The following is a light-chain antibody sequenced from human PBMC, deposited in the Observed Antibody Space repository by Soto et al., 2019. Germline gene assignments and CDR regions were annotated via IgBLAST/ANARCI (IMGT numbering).Light chain of an antibody. J-gene: IGLJ1*01. V-gene: IGLV2-14*01. Sequence: QSALTQPASVSGSPGQSITISCTGTSSDVGGYNYVSWYQQYPGKAPKLMINDVSNRPSGVSHRFSGSKSGNTASLTISGLQAEDEADYYCSSYTSSRSYVFGTGTQLTVL. CDR1: SSDVGGYNY. CDR3: SSYTSSRSYV. CDR2: DVS.